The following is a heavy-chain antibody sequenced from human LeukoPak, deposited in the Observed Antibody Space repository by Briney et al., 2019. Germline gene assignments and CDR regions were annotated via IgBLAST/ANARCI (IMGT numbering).Heavy chain of an antibody. Sequence: GGSLRLSCAASGFTFSSYAMHWVRQAPGKGLEWVAVISYDGSNKYYADSAKGRFTISRDNSKNTLYLQMNSLRAEDTAVYYCARRISNYYGSGSYYLTDYWGQGTLVTVSS. V-gene: IGHV3-30*04. CDR3: ARRISNYYGSGSYYLTDY. CDR2: ISYDGSNK. D-gene: IGHD3-10*01. J-gene: IGHJ4*02. CDR1: GFTFSSYA.